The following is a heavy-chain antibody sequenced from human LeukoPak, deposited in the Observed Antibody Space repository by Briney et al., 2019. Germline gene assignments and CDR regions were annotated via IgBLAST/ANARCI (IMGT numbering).Heavy chain of an antibody. V-gene: IGHV4-39*07. Sequence: SETLSLTCTVSGGSISSSSYYWGWIRQPPGKGLEWIGSIYYSGSTYFNPSLKSRVTISVDTSKNQFSLKLSSVTAADTAVYYCARGPSYYYDSSGYYPKDYWGQGTLVTVSS. CDR2: IYYSGST. CDR3: ARGPSYYYDSSGYYPKDY. CDR1: GGSISSSSYY. J-gene: IGHJ4*02. D-gene: IGHD3-22*01.